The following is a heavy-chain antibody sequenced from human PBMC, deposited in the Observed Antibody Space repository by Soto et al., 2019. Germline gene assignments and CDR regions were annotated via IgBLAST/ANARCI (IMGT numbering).Heavy chain of an antibody. D-gene: IGHD3-16*02. V-gene: IGHV3-9*01. CDR2: ISWNSGSI. CDR3: AKASDYIWGSYHDY. J-gene: IGHJ4*02. CDR1: GFTFDDYA. Sequence: EVQLVESGGGLVQPGRSLRLSCAASGFTFDDYAMHWVRQAPGKGLEWVSGISWNSGSIGYADSVKGRFTISRDNDKKTLYLQMNSLRAEDSALYYCAKASDYIWGSYHDYCGQGTLVTVSS.